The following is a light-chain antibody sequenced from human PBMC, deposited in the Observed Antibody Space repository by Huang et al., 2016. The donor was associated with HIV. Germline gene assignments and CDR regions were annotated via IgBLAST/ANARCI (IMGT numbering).Light chain of an antibody. Sequence: DIQLTQSPSSLSASAGDRVTITCRARESIANYLNWYQQKPGKAPKVLISAASTLGTGVPPRFSGSGFGTDFTLTISSLQPEDFATYFCQQSYGSVLTFGGGTMVDIK. CDR1: ESIANY. V-gene: IGKV1-39*01. J-gene: IGKJ4*01. CDR3: QQSYGSVLT. CDR2: AAS.